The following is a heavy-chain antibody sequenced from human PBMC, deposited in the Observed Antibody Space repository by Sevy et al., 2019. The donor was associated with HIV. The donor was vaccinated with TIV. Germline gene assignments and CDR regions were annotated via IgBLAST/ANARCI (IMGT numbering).Heavy chain of an antibody. D-gene: IGHD2-8*01. CDR2: FSFGCGKL. J-gene: IGHJ4*02. CDR3: AREGCSRPHDY. V-gene: IGHV3-23*01. Sequence: GGSLRLSCAASGFAFDEFSMSWIRQAPGKGLEWVATFSFGCGKLNYAASVKGRFTISRDNSKNSFYLQMDNLRVEDTALYYCAREGCSRPHDYWGQGTRVTVSS. CDR1: GFAFDEFS.